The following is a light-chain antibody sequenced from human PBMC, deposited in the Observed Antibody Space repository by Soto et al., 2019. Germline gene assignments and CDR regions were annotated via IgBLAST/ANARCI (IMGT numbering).Light chain of an antibody. CDR1: SGYSTYG. V-gene: IGLV4-69*01. J-gene: IGLJ3*02. CDR2: LNSDGSH. Sequence: QSVLTQSPSASASLGASVKLTCTLSSGYSTYGIAWHQQQPEKGPRFLMKLNSDGSHNKGDGIPDRFSGASSGAERYLTISSLRLEDEADYYCQTWGTGIWLFGGGTKLTVL. CDR3: QTWGTGIWL.